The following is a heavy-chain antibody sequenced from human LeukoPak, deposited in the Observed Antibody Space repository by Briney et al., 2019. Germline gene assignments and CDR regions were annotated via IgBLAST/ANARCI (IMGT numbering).Heavy chain of an antibody. V-gene: IGHV4-59*01. Sequence: SETLSLTCTVSGGSISNYYWSWIRQPPGKGLEWIGYIYYSGSTKYNPSLKSRVTISVDTSKNQFSLKLRSVTAADTAVYYCAREVDGDGYNVYYFDYWGQGTLVTVSS. J-gene: IGHJ4*02. CDR3: AREVDGDGYNVYYFDY. CDR2: IYYSGST. D-gene: IGHD5-24*01. CDR1: GGSISNYY.